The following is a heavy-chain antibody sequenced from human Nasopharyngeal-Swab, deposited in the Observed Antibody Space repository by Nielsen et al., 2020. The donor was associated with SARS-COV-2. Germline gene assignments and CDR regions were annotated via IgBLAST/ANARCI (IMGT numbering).Heavy chain of an antibody. D-gene: IGHD5-12*01. CDR1: GFTFNTYA. V-gene: IGHV3-23*01. CDR2: ISGGSDST. J-gene: IGHJ6*02. CDR3: AKDRDSGDDSGEYYHYYGMDV. Sequence: GGSLRLSCAASGFTFNTYAISWVRQAPGKGLEWVSVISGGSDSTYYTDSVRGRFTISRDNSKNTLNLQMNNLRAEDTAIYYCAKDRDSGDDSGEYYHYYGMDVWGQGTSVTVS.